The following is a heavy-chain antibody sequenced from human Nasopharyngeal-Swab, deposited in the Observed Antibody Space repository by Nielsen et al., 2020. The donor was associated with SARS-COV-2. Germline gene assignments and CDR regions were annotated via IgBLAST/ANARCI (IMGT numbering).Heavy chain of an antibody. CDR3: ARLRYSSSWYRTQLYYFDY. Sequence: SETLSLTCTVAGGSISSYYWSWIRQPPGKGLEWIGYIYYSGSTNYNPSLKSRVTISVDTSKNQLSLKLSSVTAADTAVYYCARLRYSSSWYRTQLYYFDYWGQGTLVTVSS. CDR2: IYYSGST. J-gene: IGHJ4*02. CDR1: GGSISSYY. V-gene: IGHV4-59*08. D-gene: IGHD6-13*01.